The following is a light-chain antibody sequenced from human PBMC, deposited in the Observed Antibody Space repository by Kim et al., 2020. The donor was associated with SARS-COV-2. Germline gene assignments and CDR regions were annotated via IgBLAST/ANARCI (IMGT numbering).Light chain of an antibody. V-gene: IGLV3-1*01. CDR3: QAWDSSTAVV. J-gene: IGLJ2*01. CDR2: QDS. Sequence: VYPGQTASITGAGDKWGNKSPSWSQRKPGQSPVLVMYQDSKRPSGIPERCSGSNSGNTATLTISGTQAIDEADYYCQAWDSSTAVVFGGGTQLTVL. CDR1: KWGNKS.